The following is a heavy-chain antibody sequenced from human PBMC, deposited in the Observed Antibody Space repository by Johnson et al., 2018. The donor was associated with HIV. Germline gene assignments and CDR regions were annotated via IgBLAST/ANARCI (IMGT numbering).Heavy chain of an antibody. CDR2: ISSSGSTM. D-gene: IGHD5-12*01. CDR1: GFTFSDYY. V-gene: IGHV3-11*04. CDR3: ARDAPNFFTSGVRDDAFDI. J-gene: IGHJ3*02. Sequence: VQLVESGGGVVQPGRSLRLSCAASGFTFSDYYMTWIRQAPGKGLEWVSYISSSGSTMYYADSVKGRFTISRDNAKNSLYLQMNSLRVEDTAVYYCARDAPNFFTSGVRDDAFDIWGPGTMVTVSP.